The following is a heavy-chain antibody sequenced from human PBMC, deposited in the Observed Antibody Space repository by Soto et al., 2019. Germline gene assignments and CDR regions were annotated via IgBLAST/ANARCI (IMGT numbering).Heavy chain of an antibody. CDR1: GYSFTSLD. J-gene: IGHJ4*02. Sequence: QVQLVQSGAEVREPGASVKVSCKASGYSFTSLDINWVRQTAGQGLEWMGWMQPSTGRTGYAQKFQGRVTMTTDTSINTAYMELTTLTSDDTSFYYCAGGVSAGVDYRGQGALVTVSS. CDR3: AGGVSAGVDY. CDR2: MQPSTGRT. D-gene: IGHD1-26*01. V-gene: IGHV1-8*01.